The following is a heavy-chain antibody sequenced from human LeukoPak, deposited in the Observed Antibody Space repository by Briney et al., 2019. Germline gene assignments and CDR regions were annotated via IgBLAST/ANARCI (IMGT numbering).Heavy chain of an antibody. CDR2: INPSGGST. CDR1: GYTFTSYY. Sequence: ASVKVSCKASGYTFTSYYMHWVRQTPGQGLEWMGIINPSGGSTSYAQKFQGRVTMTRDTSTSTVYMELSSLRSEDTAVYYCARNVLPNYFDYWGQGTLVTVSS. V-gene: IGHV1-46*01. J-gene: IGHJ4*02. D-gene: IGHD3-10*01. CDR3: ARNVLPNYFDY.